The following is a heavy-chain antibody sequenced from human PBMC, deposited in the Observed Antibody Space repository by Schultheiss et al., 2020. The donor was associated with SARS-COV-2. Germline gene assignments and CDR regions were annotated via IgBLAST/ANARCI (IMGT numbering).Heavy chain of an antibody. Sequence: GESLKISCAASGFTFSSYAMHWVRQAPGKGLEYVSAISSNGGSTYYANSVKGRFTISRDNSKNTLYLQMGSLRAEDMAVYYCAREGYSSSYYYMDVWGKGTTVTVSS. CDR2: ISSNGGST. V-gene: IGHV3-64*01. J-gene: IGHJ6*03. D-gene: IGHD6-13*01. CDR1: GFTFSSYA. CDR3: AREGYSSSYYYMDV.